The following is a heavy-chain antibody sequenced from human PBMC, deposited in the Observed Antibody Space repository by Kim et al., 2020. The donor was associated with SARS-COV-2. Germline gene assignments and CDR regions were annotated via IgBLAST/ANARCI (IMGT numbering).Heavy chain of an antibody. CDR3: AREGGHCSGLVYGMDV. D-gene: IGHD2-15*01. Sequence: GGSLRLSCAASGFTFSSYGMHWVRQAPGKGLEWVAVIWYDGSNKYYADSVKGRFTISRDNSKNTLYLQMNSLRAEDTAVYYCAREGGHCSGLVYGMDVWGQGTTVTVSS. CDR1: GFTFSSYG. CDR2: IWYDGSNK. J-gene: IGHJ6*02. V-gene: IGHV3-33*01.